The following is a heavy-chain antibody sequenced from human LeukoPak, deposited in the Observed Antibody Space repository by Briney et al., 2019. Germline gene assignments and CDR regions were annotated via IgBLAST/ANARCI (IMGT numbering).Heavy chain of an antibody. D-gene: IGHD3-10*01. V-gene: IGHV1-69*04. Sequence: SVKVSCKASGYTFTSYGISWVRQAPGQGLEWMGRIIPILGIANYAQKFQGRVTITADKSTSTAYMELSSLRSEDTAVYYCARDQVVRGVSQQFDYWGQGTLVTVSS. CDR2: IIPILGIA. CDR3: ARDQVVRGVSQQFDY. J-gene: IGHJ4*02. CDR1: GYTFTSYG.